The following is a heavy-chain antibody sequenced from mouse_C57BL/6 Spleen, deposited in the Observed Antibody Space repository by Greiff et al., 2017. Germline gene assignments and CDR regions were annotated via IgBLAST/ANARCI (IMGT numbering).Heavy chain of an antibody. CDR3: ARDYGSSPGFDV. CDR2: ISSGSSTI. V-gene: IGHV5-17*01. D-gene: IGHD1-1*01. J-gene: IGHJ1*03. CDR1: GFTFSDYG. Sequence: EVQGVESGGGLVKPGGSLKLSCAASGFTFSDYGMHWVRQAPEKGLEWVAYISSGSSTIYYADTVKGRFTISRDNAKNTLFLQMTSLRSEDTAMYYCARDYGSSPGFDVWGTGTTVTVSS.